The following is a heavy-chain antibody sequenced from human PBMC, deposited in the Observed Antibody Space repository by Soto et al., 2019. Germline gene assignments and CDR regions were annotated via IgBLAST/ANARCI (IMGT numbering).Heavy chain of an antibody. CDR3: ARDYYDSSGYSHFRSSDY. J-gene: IGHJ4*02. D-gene: IGHD3-22*01. V-gene: IGHV1-69*13. CDR2: IIPIFGTA. Sequence: SVKVSCKASGGTFSSYAISWVRQAPGQGLEWMGGIIPIFGTANYAQKFQGRVTITADESTSTAYMELSSLRSEDTAVYYCARDYYDSSGYSHFRSSDYWGQGTLVTVSS. CDR1: GGTFSSYA.